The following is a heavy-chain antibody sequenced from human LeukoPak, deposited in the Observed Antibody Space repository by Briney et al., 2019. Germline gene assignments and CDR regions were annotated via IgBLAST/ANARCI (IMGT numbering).Heavy chain of an antibody. D-gene: IGHD3-22*01. Sequence: GGSLRLSCAASGFTFSSYAMHWVRQAPGKGLEWGAVISYDGSNKYYADSVKGRFTISRDNSKNTLYLQMNSLRAEDTAVYYCARGYYDSSGYYWANYYYYGMDVWGQGTTVTVSS. V-gene: IGHV3-30*04. CDR2: ISYDGSNK. CDR3: ARGYYDSSGYYWANYYYYGMDV. J-gene: IGHJ6*02. CDR1: GFTFSSYA.